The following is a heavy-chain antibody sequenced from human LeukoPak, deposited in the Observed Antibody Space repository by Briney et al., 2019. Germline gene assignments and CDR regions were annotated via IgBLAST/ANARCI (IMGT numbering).Heavy chain of an antibody. J-gene: IGHJ5*02. CDR2: IIPIFGTA. V-gene: IGHV1-69*05. Sequence: ASVKVSCKASGGTFSSYAISWVRQAPGQGLEWMEGIIPIFGTANYAQKFQGRVTITTDESTSTAYMELSSLRSEDTAVYYCARGRPYSSSNWFDPWGQGTLVTVSS. CDR3: ARGRPYSSSNWFDP. CDR1: GGTFSSYA. D-gene: IGHD6-13*01.